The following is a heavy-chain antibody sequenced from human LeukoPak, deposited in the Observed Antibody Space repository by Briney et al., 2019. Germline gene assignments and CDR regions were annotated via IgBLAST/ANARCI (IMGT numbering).Heavy chain of an antibody. CDR2: IYTSGST. J-gene: IGHJ4*02. D-gene: IGHD3-22*01. V-gene: IGHV4-4*09. CDR1: GGSISSYY. CDR3: ARQMTYYYDSSGYYRRGPYDY. Sequence: SETLSLTCTVSGGSISSYYWSWIRQPPGKGLEWIGYIYTSGSTNYNPSLKSRVTISVDASKNQFSLKLGSVTAADTAVYYCARQMTYYYDSSGYYRRGPYDYWGQGTLVTVSS.